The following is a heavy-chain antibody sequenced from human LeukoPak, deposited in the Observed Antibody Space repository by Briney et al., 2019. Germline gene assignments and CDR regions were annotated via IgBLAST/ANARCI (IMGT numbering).Heavy chain of an antibody. CDR3: ARDRGLLWFGEIDY. D-gene: IGHD3-10*01. CDR1: GGSISSYY. J-gene: IGHJ4*02. Sequence: SETLSLTCTVSGGSISSYYWSWIRQPPGKGLEWIGYIYYSGSTNYNPSLKSRVTISVDTSKNQFSLKLSSVTAADTAVYYCARDRGLLWFGEIDYWGQGTLVTVSS. CDR2: IYYSGST. V-gene: IGHV4-59*12.